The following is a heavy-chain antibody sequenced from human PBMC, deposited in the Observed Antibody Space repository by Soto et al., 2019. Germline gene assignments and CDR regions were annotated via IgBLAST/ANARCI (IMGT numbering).Heavy chain of an antibody. Sequence: LRLSCAASGFTFSNAWMSWVRQAPGKGLEWVGRIKSKTDGGTTDYAAPVKGRFTISRDDSKNTLYLQMNNLRVEDKAVYYCADGGEWSFNFEYWGQGTLVTVSS. CDR2: IKSKTDGGTT. CDR3: ADGGEWSFNFEY. CDR1: GFTFSNAW. J-gene: IGHJ4*02. D-gene: IGHD3-3*01. V-gene: IGHV3-15*01.